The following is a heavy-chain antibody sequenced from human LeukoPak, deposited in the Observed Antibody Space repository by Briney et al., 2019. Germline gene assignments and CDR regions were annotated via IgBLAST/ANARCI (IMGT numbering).Heavy chain of an antibody. CDR1: GYTFTGYY. Sequence: ASVKVSCKASGYTFTGYYMHWVRQAPGQGLEWMGWINPNSGGTNYAQKFQGRVTMTRDTSISTAYMELSRLRSDDTAVYYCARGPDYGDYPYYFDYWGQGTLVTVSS. CDR2: INPNSGGT. V-gene: IGHV1-2*02. J-gene: IGHJ4*02. CDR3: ARGPDYGDYPYYFDY. D-gene: IGHD4-17*01.